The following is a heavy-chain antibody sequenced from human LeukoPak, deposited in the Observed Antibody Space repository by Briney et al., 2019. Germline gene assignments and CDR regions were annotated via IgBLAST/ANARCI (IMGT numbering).Heavy chain of an antibody. CDR3: ARVLGCTNGVCHDAFDI. CDR2: ISTSSSYI. D-gene: IGHD2-8*01. V-gene: IGHV3-21*01. J-gene: IGHJ3*02. Sequence: GGSLRLSCAASGFTFNRYNMNWVRRAPGKGLEWVSSISTSSSYIYYADSVRGRFTISRDNAKKSLYLQMNSLRAEDTAVYFCARVLGCTNGVCHDAFDIWGQGTVVTVSS. CDR1: GFTFNRYN.